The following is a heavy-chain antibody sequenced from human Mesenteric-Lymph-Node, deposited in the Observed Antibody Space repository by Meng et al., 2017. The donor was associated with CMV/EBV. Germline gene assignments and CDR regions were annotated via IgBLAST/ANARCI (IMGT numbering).Heavy chain of an antibody. V-gene: IGHV3-30*02. J-gene: IGHJ4*02. Sequence: GESLKISCAASGFTFSNSWMHWVRQAPGKGLEWVAFIRYDGSNNYYADSVKGRLTISRDSSKNTLYLQMNSLRPEDTAVYYCAKGTNSGFGSDYWGQGTLVTVSS. CDR2: IRYDGSNN. CDR3: AKGTNSGFGSDY. D-gene: IGHD3-16*01. CDR1: GFTFSNSW.